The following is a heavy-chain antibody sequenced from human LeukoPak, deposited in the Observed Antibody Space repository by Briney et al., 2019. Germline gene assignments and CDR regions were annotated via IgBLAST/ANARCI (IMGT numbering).Heavy chain of an antibody. Sequence: GGSLRLSCAASGFAFGSYAMHWVRQAPGKGLEWVAVISHEGDNTNSGESVRGRFTLSRDNLKNTLYLQMNSLRGEDTALYYCARKGILGVAPFNGDVPVSSFDIWGQGTMVPV. D-gene: IGHD3-3*01. CDR2: ISHEGDNT. J-gene: IGHJ3*02. CDR1: GFAFGSYA. V-gene: IGHV3-30-3*01. CDR3: ARKGILGVAPFNGDVPVSSFDI.